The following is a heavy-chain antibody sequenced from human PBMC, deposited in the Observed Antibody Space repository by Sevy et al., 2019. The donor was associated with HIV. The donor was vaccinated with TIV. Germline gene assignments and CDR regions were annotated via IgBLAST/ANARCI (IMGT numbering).Heavy chain of an antibody. CDR2: ISSSGSYI. Sequence: GGSLRLSCAASGFIFSNYGMNWVRQAPGKGLEWVSSISSSGSYIYYGDSMKGRFTISRDNAKNSLFLQMNSLRAEDMAVYYCAREDYSNYYFYAMDVWGQGTTVTVSS. CDR3: AREDYSNYYFYAMDV. D-gene: IGHD4-4*01. CDR1: GFIFSNYG. V-gene: IGHV3-21*01. J-gene: IGHJ6*02.